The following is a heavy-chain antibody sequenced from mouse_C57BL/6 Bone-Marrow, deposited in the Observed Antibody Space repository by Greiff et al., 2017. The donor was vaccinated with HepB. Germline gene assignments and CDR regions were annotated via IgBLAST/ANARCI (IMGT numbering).Heavy chain of an antibody. Sequence: VQLQQSGAELVKPGASVKLSCKASGYTFTSYWMHWVKQRPGQGLEWIGMIHPNSGSTNYNEKFKSKATLTVDKSSSTAYMQLSSLTSEDSAVYYGARERGLRGYFDYWGQGTTLTVSS. CDR3: ARERGLRGYFDY. V-gene: IGHV1-64*01. D-gene: IGHD2-2*01. CDR2: IHPNSGST. J-gene: IGHJ2*01. CDR1: GYTFTSYW.